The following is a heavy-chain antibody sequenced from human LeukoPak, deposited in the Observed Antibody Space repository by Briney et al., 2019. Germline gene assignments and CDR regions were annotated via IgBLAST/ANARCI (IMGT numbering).Heavy chain of an antibody. CDR1: EFSFSSYW. Sequence: GGSLRLSCVGSEFSFSSYWMHWVRQAPGKGLEWVSSINSRGSGEYYADSVKGRFTISRDNAKNSLYLQMNSLRAEDTAVYYCAREGSIVPHQDLDYWGQGTLVTVSS. V-gene: IGHV3-21*01. D-gene: IGHD2-8*01. CDR3: AREGSIVPHQDLDY. CDR2: INSRGSGE. J-gene: IGHJ4*02.